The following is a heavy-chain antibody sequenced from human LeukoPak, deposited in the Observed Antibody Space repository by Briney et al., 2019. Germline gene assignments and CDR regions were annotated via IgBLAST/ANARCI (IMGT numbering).Heavy chain of an antibody. CDR2: IYYSGST. J-gene: IGHJ4*02. CDR1: GGSISSYY. Sequence: SETLSLTCTVSGGSISSYYWSWIRQPPGKGLEWIGYIYYSGSTNYNPSLKSRVTISVDTSKNQFSLKLSSVTAADTAVYYCARDLLWFGELRDDYWGQGTLVTVS. CDR3: ARDLLWFGELRDDY. D-gene: IGHD3-10*01. V-gene: IGHV4-59*12.